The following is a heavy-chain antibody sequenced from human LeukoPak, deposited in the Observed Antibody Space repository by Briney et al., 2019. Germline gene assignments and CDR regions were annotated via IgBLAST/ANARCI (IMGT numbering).Heavy chain of an antibody. CDR3: AKGGTYYYGSGSSHYYGMDV. V-gene: IGHV3-23*01. Sequence: GGSLRLSCAASGFTFDDYAMHWVRQAPGKGLEWVSAISGSGGSTYYADSVKGRFTISRDNSKNTLYLQMNSLRAEDTAVYYCAKGGTYYYGSGSSHYYGMDVWGQGTTVTVSS. D-gene: IGHD3-10*01. J-gene: IGHJ6*02. CDR1: GFTFDDYA. CDR2: ISGSGGST.